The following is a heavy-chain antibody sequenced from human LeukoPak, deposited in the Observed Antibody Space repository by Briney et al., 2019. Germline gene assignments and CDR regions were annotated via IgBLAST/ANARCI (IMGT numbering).Heavy chain of an antibody. J-gene: IGHJ4*02. Sequence: SETLSLTCTVSGGSISIGGYYWSWIRQHPGKGLEWIGYIYYSGSTYYNPSLKSRVTISVDTSKNQFSLKLSSVTAADTAVYYCARVRRLRLGVDYFDYWGQGTLVTVSS. CDR3: ARVRRLRLGVDYFDY. V-gene: IGHV4-31*03. D-gene: IGHD5-12*01. CDR2: IYYSGST. CDR1: GGSISIGGYY.